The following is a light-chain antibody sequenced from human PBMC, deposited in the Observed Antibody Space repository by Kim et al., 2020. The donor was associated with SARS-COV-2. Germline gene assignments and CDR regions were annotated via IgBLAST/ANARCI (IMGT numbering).Light chain of an antibody. CDR1: QSVSSY. CDR2: DAS. V-gene: IGKV3-11*01. CDR3: QQRSNWPLT. Sequence: EIVLTQSPAPLSLSPGERATLSCRASQSVSSYLAWYQQKPGQAPRLLIYDASNRATGIPAGFSGSGSGTDFTLTISSLEPEDFAVYYCQQRSNWPLTFGGGTKVDIK. J-gene: IGKJ4*01.